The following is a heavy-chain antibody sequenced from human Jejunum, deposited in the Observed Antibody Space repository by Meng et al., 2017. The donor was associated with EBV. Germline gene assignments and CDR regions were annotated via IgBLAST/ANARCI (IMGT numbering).Heavy chain of an antibody. V-gene: IGHV3-23*04. Sequence: EVQVVWSGGGLVQPGGSLRLSCAASGFTFNRHTMSWVRQAPGKGLEWVSAITDSGGSTYYTDSVKGRFTISRDNSKNTLYLQMNSLRAEDTAVYYCAKLTRAWGQGTLVTVSS. CDR3: AKLTRA. CDR2: ITDSGGST. CDR1: GFTFNRHT. J-gene: IGHJ5*02.